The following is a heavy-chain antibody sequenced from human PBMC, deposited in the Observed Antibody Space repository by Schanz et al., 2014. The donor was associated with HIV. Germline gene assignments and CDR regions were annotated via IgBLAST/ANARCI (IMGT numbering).Heavy chain of an antibody. CDR2: IIPIFGTA. D-gene: IGHD3-9*01. CDR1: GGTFTNYA. Sequence: QVQLVQSGAEVKKPGSSVMVSCKTSGGTFTNYAISWVRQAPGQGLEWMGGIIPIFGTANYAQKFQGRVTIIADESTSTVYMQLSSLTSDDTAVYYCARGDILTGLYPYYFDSWGQGTLVTVSS. V-gene: IGHV1-69*12. J-gene: IGHJ4*02. CDR3: ARGDILTGLYPYYFDS.